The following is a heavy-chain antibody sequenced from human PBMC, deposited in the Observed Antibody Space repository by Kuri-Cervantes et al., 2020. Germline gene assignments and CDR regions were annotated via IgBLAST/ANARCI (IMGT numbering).Heavy chain of an antibody. Sequence: GSLRLSCAVSGYSISSGYYWGWIRQPPGKGLEWVGSIYHSGSAYYIPSLKSRVTISVDTSKNQFSLRLTSVTAADTAVYYCARQVYSSGRDFDYWGQGTLVTVSS. V-gene: IGHV4-38-2*01. CDR1: GYSISSGYY. CDR2: IYHSGSA. CDR3: ARQVYSSGRDFDY. J-gene: IGHJ4*02. D-gene: IGHD6-19*01.